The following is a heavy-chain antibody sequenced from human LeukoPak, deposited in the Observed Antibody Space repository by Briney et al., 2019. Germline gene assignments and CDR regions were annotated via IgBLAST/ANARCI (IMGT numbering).Heavy chain of an antibody. CDR2: INYSGST. J-gene: IGHJ4*02. V-gene: IGHV4-39*01. CDR3: ARNRRSYDSSGYQNYFAY. D-gene: IGHD3-22*01. Sequence: SETLSLTCTVSGGSITSGAYYWGWVRQPPGKGLEWIVSINYSGSTYSNPSLKSRVTISVDPSQNQFSLKLISVTAADTAVYYCARNRRSYDSSGYQNYFAYWGQGTLVIVSS. CDR1: GGSITSGAYY.